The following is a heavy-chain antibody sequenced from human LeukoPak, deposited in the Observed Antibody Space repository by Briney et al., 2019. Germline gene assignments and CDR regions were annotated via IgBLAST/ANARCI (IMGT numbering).Heavy chain of an antibody. Sequence: SETLSLTCTVSGGSISSYYWSWIRQPAGKGLEWIGRIYTSGSTNYDPSLKSRVTMSVDTSKNQFSLKLSSVTAADTAVYYCARAAMYCSGGICYPNVGYWGQGTRDTVSS. CDR2: IYTSGST. D-gene: IGHD2-15*01. CDR3: ARAAMYCSGGICYPNVGY. CDR1: GGSISSYY. V-gene: IGHV4-4*07. J-gene: IGHJ4*02.